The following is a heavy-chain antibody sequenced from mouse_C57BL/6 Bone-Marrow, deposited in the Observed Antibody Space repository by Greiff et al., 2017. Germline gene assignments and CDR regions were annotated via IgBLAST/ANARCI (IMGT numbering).Heavy chain of an antibody. CDR2: ISSGGSYT. CDR3: ARHGDGYPFAY. V-gene: IGHV5-6*01. CDR1: GFTFSSYG. J-gene: IGHJ3*01. Sequence: EVLLVESGGDLVKPGGSLKLSCAASGFTFSSYGMSWVRQTPDKRLEWVATISSGGSYTYYPDSVKGRFTISRDNATNTLYLQRSRLKAEDTAMYDCARHGDGYPFAYWGQGTLVTVSA. D-gene: IGHD2-3*01.